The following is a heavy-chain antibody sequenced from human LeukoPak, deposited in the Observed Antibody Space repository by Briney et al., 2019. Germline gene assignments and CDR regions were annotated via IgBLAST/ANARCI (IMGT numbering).Heavy chain of an antibody. CDR2: IYHSGST. D-gene: IGHD5-24*01. CDR1: GGSISSGGYY. V-gene: IGHV4-30-2*01. Sequence: SESLSLTCTVSGGSISSGGYYWSWIRQPPGKGLEWIGYIYHSGSTYYNPSLKSRVTISVDRSKNQFSLKLSSVTAADTAVYYCARASRTYYFDYWGQGTLVTVSS. J-gene: IGHJ4*02. CDR3: ARASRTYYFDY.